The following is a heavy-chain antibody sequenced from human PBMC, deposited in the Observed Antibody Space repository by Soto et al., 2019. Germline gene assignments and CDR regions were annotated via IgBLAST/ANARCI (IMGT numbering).Heavy chain of an antibody. V-gene: IGHV4-30-4*01. CDR3: ARGPTYYYDSSGYYYPPPYGMDV. Sequence: QVQLQESGPGLVKPSQTLSLTCTVSGGSISSGDYYWSWIRQPPGKGLEWIGYIYYSGSTYYNPSLKIRVTISVDTSKTQFSLKLSSVTAADTAVYYCARGPTYYYDSSGYYYPPPYGMDVWGQGTTVTVSS. D-gene: IGHD3-22*01. J-gene: IGHJ6*02. CDR1: GGSISSGDYY. CDR2: IYYSGST.